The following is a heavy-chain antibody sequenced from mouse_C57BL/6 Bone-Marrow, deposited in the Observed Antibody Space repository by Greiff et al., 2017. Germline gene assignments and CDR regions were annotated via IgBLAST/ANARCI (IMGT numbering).Heavy chain of an antibody. D-gene: IGHD1-1*01. CDR3: ARNEDGSSPAWFAY. CDR2: FYPGSGSI. V-gene: IGHV1-62-2*01. J-gene: IGHJ3*01. CDR1: GYTFTEYT. Sequence: QVQLKQSGAELVKPGASVKLSCKASGYTFTEYTIHWVKQRSGQGLEWIGWFYPGSGSIKYNERFKDQATLTAGKSSSTVYMELSRLTSEDSAVYFCARNEDGSSPAWFAYWGQGTRVTVSA.